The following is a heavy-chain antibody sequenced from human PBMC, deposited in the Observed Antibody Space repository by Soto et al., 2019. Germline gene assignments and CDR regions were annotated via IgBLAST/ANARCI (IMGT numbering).Heavy chain of an antibody. CDR2: IYYSGST. D-gene: IGHD3-16*01. CDR3: ARLSPVFMITFGGVLDY. Sequence: SETLSLTCTVSGGSISSYYWSWIRQPPGKGLEWIGYIYYSGSTNYNPSLKSRVTISVDTSKNQFSLKLSSVTAADTAVYYCARLSPVFMITFGGVLDYWGQGTLVTVSS. V-gene: IGHV4-59*08. J-gene: IGHJ4*02. CDR1: GGSISSYY.